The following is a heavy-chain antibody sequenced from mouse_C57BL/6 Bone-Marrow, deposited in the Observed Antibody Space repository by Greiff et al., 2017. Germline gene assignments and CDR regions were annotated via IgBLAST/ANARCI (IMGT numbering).Heavy chain of an antibody. Sequence: EVQLQESGAELVRPGASVKLSCTASGFNIKDDYIHWVKQRPEQGLEWIGWIDPEIGDTESASKFQGKATITSDTSSNTAYLQLSSLTSEDTAVDYCSSFDGNYFDFWGQGTPLTVAS. D-gene: IGHD2-3*01. J-gene: IGHJ2*01. CDR2: IDPEIGDT. CDR3: SSFDGNYFDF. V-gene: IGHV14-4*01. CDR1: GFNIKDDY.